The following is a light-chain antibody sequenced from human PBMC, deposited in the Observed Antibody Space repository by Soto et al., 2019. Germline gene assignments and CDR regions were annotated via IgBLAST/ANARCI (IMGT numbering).Light chain of an antibody. CDR2: KAS. V-gene: IGKV1-5*03. Sequence: DIQMTQSPSTLSASVGDRVTITCRASQSISSWLAWYQQKPGKAPKLLIYKASNLESGVPSRFSGSGSGTEFTLTISSLQPDDFATYYCQQYNGPYTFGQGTKLEIK. CDR1: QSISSW. CDR3: QQYNGPYT. J-gene: IGKJ2*01.